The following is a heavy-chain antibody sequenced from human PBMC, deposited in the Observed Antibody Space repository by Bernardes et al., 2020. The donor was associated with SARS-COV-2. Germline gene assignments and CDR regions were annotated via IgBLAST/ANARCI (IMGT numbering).Heavy chain of an antibody. CDR2: MFSDGST. J-gene: IGHJ3*01. D-gene: IGHD1-26*01. Sequence: SETLSLTCTVSGGSISSGSYYWTWIRQPAGKELEWIGRMFSDGSTYYNPSLKSRVTVSIDTSKNQFSLKLDSMIAADTAVYYCARGKGGTYGIIFDVWGQGRMVTVSS. CDR3: ARGKGGTYGIIFDV. V-gene: IGHV4-61*02. CDR1: GGSISSGSYY.